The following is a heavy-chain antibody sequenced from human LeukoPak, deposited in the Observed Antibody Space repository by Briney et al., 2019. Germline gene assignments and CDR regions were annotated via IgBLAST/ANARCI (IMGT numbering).Heavy chain of an antibody. J-gene: IGHJ4*02. CDR3: AKPISAAGTDY. D-gene: IGHD6-13*01. V-gene: IGHV3-21*01. Sequence: GGSLRLSCAASGFTVSSNYMSWVRQAPGKGLEWVSSISSSSSYIYYADSVKGRFTISRDNAKNSLYLQMNSLRAEDTAVYYCAKPISAAGTDYWGQGTLVTVSS. CDR1: GFTVSSNY. CDR2: ISSSSSYI.